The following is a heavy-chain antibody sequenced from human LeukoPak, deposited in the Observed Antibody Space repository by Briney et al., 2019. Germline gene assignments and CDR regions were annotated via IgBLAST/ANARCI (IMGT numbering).Heavy chain of an antibody. CDR2: ISYDGSNK. V-gene: IGHV3-30*03. Sequence: GRSLRLSCAASGFTFSSYGMHWVRQAPGKGLEWVAVISYDGSNKYYADSVKGRFTISRDNSKNTLYLQMNSLRAEDTAVYYCARALNYYDSSGYPAEDYWGQGTLVTVSS. CDR1: GFTFSSYG. D-gene: IGHD3-22*01. J-gene: IGHJ4*02. CDR3: ARALNYYDSSGYPAEDY.